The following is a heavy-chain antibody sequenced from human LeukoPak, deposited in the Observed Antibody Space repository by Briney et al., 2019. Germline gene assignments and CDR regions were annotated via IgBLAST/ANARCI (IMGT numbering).Heavy chain of an antibody. Sequence: GGSLRLSCAASGFTFSSYGMNWVRQAPGKGLEWVSSISSSSSYIYYADSVKGRFTISRDNAKNSLYLQMNSLRAEDTAVYYCARDPAAGTAYWGQGTLVTVAS. D-gene: IGHD6-13*01. CDR1: GFTFSSYG. CDR3: ARDPAAGTAY. V-gene: IGHV3-21*01. CDR2: ISSSSSYI. J-gene: IGHJ4*02.